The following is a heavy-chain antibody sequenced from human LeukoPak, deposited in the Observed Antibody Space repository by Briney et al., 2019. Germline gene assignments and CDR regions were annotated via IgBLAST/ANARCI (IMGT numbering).Heavy chain of an antibody. Sequence: GASVKVSCKASGYTFTSYGISWARQAPGQGLEWMGWISAYNGNTNYAQKLQGRVTMTTDTSTSTAYMEVRSLRSDDTAVYYCARSYCSSTSCYSRYFDYWGQGTLVTVSS. CDR3: ARSYCSSTSCYSRYFDY. D-gene: IGHD2-2*01. CDR2: ISAYNGNT. V-gene: IGHV1-18*01. CDR1: GYTFTSYG. J-gene: IGHJ4*02.